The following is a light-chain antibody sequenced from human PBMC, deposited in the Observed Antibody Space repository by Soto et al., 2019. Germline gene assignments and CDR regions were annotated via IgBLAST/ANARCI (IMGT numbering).Light chain of an antibody. V-gene: IGKV3-20*01. CDR2: ETS. J-gene: IGKJ1*01. CDR3: QQYGNSPRT. Sequence: EVVMTQSPATVSVSPGEGVTLSCRASQTISNDLGWYQQKPGQAPRLLIFETSSRATGVPDRFSGSGSGTDFTLTINRLEPEDFAVYYCQQYGNSPRTFGQGTKVDIK. CDR1: QTISND.